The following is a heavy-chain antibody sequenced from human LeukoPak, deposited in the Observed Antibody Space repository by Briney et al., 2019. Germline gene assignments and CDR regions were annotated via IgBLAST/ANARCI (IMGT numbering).Heavy chain of an antibody. D-gene: IGHD3-16*02. Sequence: PSETLSLTCAVYGGSFSGYYWSWIRQPPGKGLEWIGEINHSGSTNYNPSLKSRVTISVDTSKNHFSLKLSSVTAADTAVYYCARAPYDYVWGSYRPNDAFDIWGQGTMVTVSS. J-gene: IGHJ3*02. V-gene: IGHV4-34*01. CDR2: INHSGST. CDR1: GGSFSGYY. CDR3: ARAPYDYVWGSYRPNDAFDI.